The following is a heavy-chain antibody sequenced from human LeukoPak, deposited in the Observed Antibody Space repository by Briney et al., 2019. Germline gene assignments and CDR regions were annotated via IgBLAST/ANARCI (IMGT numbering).Heavy chain of an antibody. V-gene: IGHV4-39*07. CDR1: GGSISSGSYY. CDR3: ARDSLPSSGVIPAAIFSN. Sequence: SETLSLTCTVSGGSISSGSYYWGWIRQPPGKGLEWIGSIYYSGSTYYNPSLKSRVTISVDTSKNQFSLKLSSVTAADTAVYYCARDSLPSSGVIPAAIFSNWGQGTLVTVSS. D-gene: IGHD2-2*02. CDR2: IYYSGST. J-gene: IGHJ4*02.